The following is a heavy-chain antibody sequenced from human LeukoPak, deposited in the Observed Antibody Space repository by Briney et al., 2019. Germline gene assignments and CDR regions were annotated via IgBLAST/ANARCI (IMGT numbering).Heavy chain of an antibody. CDR3: AREGQGSTHFDY. J-gene: IGHJ4*02. CDR1: GGSTSSGDYY. CDR2: IYYSGST. D-gene: IGHD2-2*01. Sequence: PSQTLSLTCTVSGGSTSSGDYYWSWIRQPPGKGLEWIGYIYYSGSTYYNPSLKSRVTISVDTSKNQFSLKLSSVTAADTAVYYCAREGQGSTHFDYWGQGTLVTVSS. V-gene: IGHV4-30-4*08.